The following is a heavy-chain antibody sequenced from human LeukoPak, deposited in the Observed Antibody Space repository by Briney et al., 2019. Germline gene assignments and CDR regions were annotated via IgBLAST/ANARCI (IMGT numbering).Heavy chain of an antibody. Sequence: GGSLRLSCAVSGFTFSSFGMQWVRQAPGKGLEWVALISYDGSNKHYADSVKGRSTISRDNSKNTLYLQMNGLRPEDTAVYYCARGRGTVTGNYFDYWGQGTLVTVSS. J-gene: IGHJ4*02. CDR3: ARGRGTVTGNYFDY. D-gene: IGHD4-11*01. V-gene: IGHV3-30*03. CDR2: ISYDGSNK. CDR1: GFTFSSFG.